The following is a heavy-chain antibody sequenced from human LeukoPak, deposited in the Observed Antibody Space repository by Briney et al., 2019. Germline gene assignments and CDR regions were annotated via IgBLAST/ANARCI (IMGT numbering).Heavy chain of an antibody. Sequence: ASVKVSCKASGYTLTSYGISWVRQAPGQGLEWMGWISAYNGKTDYPQNLQGRVTLTTDTSTSMAYMELRSLRSDDTAVYYCARDTYTTVTAMDVWGKGTTVTVSS. V-gene: IGHV1-18*01. J-gene: IGHJ6*03. D-gene: IGHD4-17*01. CDR1: GYTLTSYG. CDR3: ARDTYTTVTAMDV. CDR2: ISAYNGKT.